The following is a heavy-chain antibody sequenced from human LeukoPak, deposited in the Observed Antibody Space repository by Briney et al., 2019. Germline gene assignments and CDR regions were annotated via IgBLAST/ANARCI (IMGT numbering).Heavy chain of an antibody. V-gene: IGHV3-53*01. CDR1: GFTFSSYS. Sequence: GGSLRLSCAASGFTFSSYSMSWVRQAPGKGLEWVSVIYSGGSTYYADSVKGRFTISRDNSKNTLYLQMNSLRAEDTAVYYCARGHYDYYYYGMDVWGQGTTVTVSS. D-gene: IGHD3-16*01. CDR2: IYSGGST. J-gene: IGHJ6*02. CDR3: ARGHYDYYYYGMDV.